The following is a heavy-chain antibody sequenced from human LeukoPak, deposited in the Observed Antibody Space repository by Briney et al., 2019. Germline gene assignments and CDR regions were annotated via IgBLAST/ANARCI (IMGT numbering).Heavy chain of an antibody. CDR1: GFTVSSNY. D-gene: IGHD3-22*01. V-gene: IGHV3-66*01. J-gene: IGHJ3*02. CDR3: ARGYYDSSPHAFDI. CDR2: IYSGGST. Sequence: GGSLRLACAASGFTVSSNYMSWVRQAPGKGLEWVSVIYSGGSTYYADSVKGRFTISRDNSKNTLYLQMNSLRAEDTAVYYCARGYYDSSPHAFDIWGQGTMVTVSS.